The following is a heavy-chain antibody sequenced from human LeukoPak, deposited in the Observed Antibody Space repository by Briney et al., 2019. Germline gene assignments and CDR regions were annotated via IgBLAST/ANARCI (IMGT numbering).Heavy chain of an antibody. CDR2: IYYSGST. Sequence: PSETLSLTCAVYGGSFSGYYWSWIRQPPGKGLEWIGHIYYSGSTNYNPSLKSRVTISVDTSKNQFSLKLSSVTAADTAVYYCARTMVRGVIILIPYYMDVWGKGTTVTVSS. J-gene: IGHJ6*03. D-gene: IGHD3-10*01. V-gene: IGHV4-59*01. CDR3: ARTMVRGVIILIPYYMDV. CDR1: GGSFSGYY.